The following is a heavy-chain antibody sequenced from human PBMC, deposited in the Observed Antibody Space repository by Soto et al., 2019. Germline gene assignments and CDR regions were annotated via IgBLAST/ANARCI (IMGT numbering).Heavy chain of an antibody. CDR1: GVTFGSYA. CDR3: ARSQGSSTSLEIYYYYYYGMDV. J-gene: IGHJ6*02. V-gene: IGHV1-69*01. Sequence: QVQLVQSGAAVKKPGSSVKVSCKASGVTFGSYAISWVRQAPGQGLEWMGGIIPIPGTANYAQKFQGRVTIAADESTSTAYMELSSLRSEDTAVYYCARSQGSSTSLEIYYYYYYGMDVWGQGTTVTVSS. D-gene: IGHD2-2*01. CDR2: IIPIPGTA.